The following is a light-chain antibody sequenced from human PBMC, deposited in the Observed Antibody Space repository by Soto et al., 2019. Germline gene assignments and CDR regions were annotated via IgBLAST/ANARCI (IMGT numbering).Light chain of an antibody. V-gene: IGKV3-20*01. Sequence: EVVLTQSPGTLSLSPGERATLSCGASQSVGSTYVAWYQQKPGQAPRLLIYGASSRATGIPDRFSGNGSGTDFTLTISRLEPEDFAVYYCQQYTKSPWTFGQGTKVEMK. J-gene: IGKJ1*01. CDR3: QQYTKSPWT. CDR1: QSVGSTY. CDR2: GAS.